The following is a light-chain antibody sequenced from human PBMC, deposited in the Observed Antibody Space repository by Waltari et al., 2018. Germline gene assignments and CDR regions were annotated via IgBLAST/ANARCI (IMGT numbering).Light chain of an antibody. V-gene: IGKV1-9*01. CDR3: HQVNTYPLT. Sequence: DIQLTQSPSFLSASVGDRLTITCRASPGISSYLTWFQQKPGKAPKLLSYAASTLQSGVPSRFSGSGSGTEFTLTISSLQPEDFATYYCHQVNTYPLTFGGGTKVEIK. CDR1: PGISSY. CDR2: AAS. J-gene: IGKJ4*01.